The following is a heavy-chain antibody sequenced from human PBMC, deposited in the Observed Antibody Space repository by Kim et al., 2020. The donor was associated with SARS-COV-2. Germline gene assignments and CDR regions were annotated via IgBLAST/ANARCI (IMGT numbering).Heavy chain of an antibody. Sequence: TKYSQKFQGRVTITRDTSASTAYMELSSLRSEDTAVYYCARVTRGYSSSSWGQGTLVTVSS. V-gene: IGHV1-3*01. CDR2: T. D-gene: IGHD6-13*01. J-gene: IGHJ5*02. CDR3: ARVTRGYSSSS.